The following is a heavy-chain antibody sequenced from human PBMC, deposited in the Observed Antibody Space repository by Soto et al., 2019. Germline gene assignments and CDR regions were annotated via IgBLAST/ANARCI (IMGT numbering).Heavy chain of an antibody. CDR3: ARGPYYDLIWNYYYMDV. D-gene: IGHD3-16*01. CDR1: GGSISGHY. J-gene: IGHJ6*03. CDR2: MYYSGST. Sequence: QVQLQESGPGLVKPSETLSLSCSVSGGSISGHYWSWVRQTPGKGLEWIGYMYYSGSTYYNPSLKSRVTISVDTSKNHFSLRLTSVTAADTAVYYCARGPYYDLIWNYYYMDVWGKGTTVTVSS. V-gene: IGHV4-59*08.